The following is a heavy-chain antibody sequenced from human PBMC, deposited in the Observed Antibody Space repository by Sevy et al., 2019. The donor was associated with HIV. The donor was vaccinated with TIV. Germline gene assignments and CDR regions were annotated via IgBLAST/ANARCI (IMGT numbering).Heavy chain of an antibody. CDR1: EFTFSSYA. CDR3: AQSIRYWWGCGVFDV. Sequence: GGSLRLSCAASEFTFSSYAMSWVRQAPGKGLEWVSGIGGSGSSTYYADFVKGRFTISRDNSKNTLFLQMYSTAAEDAAVYYWAQSIRYWWGCGVFDVWGQGTMVTVSS. CDR2: IGGSGSST. D-gene: IGHD2-15*01. V-gene: IGHV3-23*01. J-gene: IGHJ3*01.